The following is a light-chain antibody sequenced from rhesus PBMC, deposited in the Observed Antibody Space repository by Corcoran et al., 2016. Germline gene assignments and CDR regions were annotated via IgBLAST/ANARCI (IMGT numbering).Light chain of an antibody. J-gene: IGKJ3*01. CDR3: QQGTNLST. CDR2: GAS. V-gene: IGKV3-24*04. CDR1: QSVGSY. Sequence: ETVVTQSPDTLALSPGERATLSCRASQSVGSYLAWYQQKPGQAPRLLISGASSRATGIPDRFSGSGSGTDFTLTISSLEPEDVGIYYCQQGTNLSTFGPRTKLDIK.